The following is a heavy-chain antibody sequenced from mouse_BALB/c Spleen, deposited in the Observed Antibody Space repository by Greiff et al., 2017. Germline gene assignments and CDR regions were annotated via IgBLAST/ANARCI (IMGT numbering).Heavy chain of an antibody. Sequence: QVQLKQSGAELMKPGASVKISCKATGYTFSSYWIEWVKQRPGHGLEWIGEILPGSGSTNYNEKFKGKATFTADTSSNTAYMQLSSLTSEDSAVYYCAREGTFYYDYDPFYAMDYWGQGTSVTVSS. CDR2: ILPGSGST. CDR1: GYTFSSYW. V-gene: IGHV1-9*01. CDR3: AREGTFYYDYDPFYAMDY. D-gene: IGHD2-4*01. J-gene: IGHJ4*01.